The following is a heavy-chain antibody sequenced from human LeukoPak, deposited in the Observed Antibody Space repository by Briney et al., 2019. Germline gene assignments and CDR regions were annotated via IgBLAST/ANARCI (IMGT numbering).Heavy chain of an antibody. CDR1: GGSISSYY. CDR3: ARGGGAELARYYYYYMDV. D-gene: IGHD3-16*01. J-gene: IGHJ6*03. V-gene: IGHV4-4*07. CDR2: IYTSGST. Sequence: SETLSLTCTVSGGSISSYYWSWIRQPAGKGLEWIGRIYTSGSTNYNPSLKSRVTISVDTSKNQFSLKLSSVTAADTAVYYCARGGGAELARYYYYYMDVWGKGTTVTVSS.